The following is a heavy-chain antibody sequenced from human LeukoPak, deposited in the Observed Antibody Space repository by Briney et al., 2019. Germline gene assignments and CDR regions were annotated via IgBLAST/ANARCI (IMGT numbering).Heavy chain of an antibody. Sequence: SETLSLTCGVYGGSLSGYYWIWIRQPPGKGLEGIGEINHSGSTTYNPSLQSRVALSVDTSRNQVSLKLTSLTAADTAVYFCARSLLWPTGTFDIWGQGTVVAVSS. CDR3: ARSLLWPTGTFDI. CDR1: GGSLSGYY. D-gene: IGHD2-8*02. J-gene: IGHJ3*02. V-gene: IGHV4-34*01. CDR2: INHSGST.